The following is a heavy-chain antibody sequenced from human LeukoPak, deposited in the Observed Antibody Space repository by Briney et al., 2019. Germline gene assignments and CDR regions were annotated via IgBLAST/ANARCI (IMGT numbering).Heavy chain of an antibody. D-gene: IGHD3-3*01. CDR1: GGSISSGSYY. CDR3: ARDQYYDFWSGYSDYYYYYMDV. Sequence: PSQTLSLTCTVSGGSISSGSYYWSWIRQPAGKGLEWIGRIYTSGSTNYNPSRKSRFTISVERAKNPFSLKLSSVTAADTAVYYCARDQYYDFWSGYSDYYYYYMDVWGKGTTVTVSS. J-gene: IGHJ6*03. V-gene: IGHV4-61*02. CDR2: IYTSGST.